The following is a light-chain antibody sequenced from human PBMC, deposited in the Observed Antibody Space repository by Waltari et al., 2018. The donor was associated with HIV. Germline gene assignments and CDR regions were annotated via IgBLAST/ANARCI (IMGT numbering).Light chain of an antibody. V-gene: IGLV2-14*02. CDR3: QSYDSSLSGSV. Sequence: QSALTQPASVSGSPGQSITISCTGTSSDVGNYNLFSWYQQHPGKAPKLMIYEVSKRPSGVSNRFSGSKSGTSASLAITGLQAEDEADYYCQSYDSSLSGSVFGGGTKLTVL. CDR1: SSDVGNYNL. CDR2: EVS. J-gene: IGLJ3*02.